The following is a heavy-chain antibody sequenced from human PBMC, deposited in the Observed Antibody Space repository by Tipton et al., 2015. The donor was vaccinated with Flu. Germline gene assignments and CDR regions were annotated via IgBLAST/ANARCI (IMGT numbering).Heavy chain of an antibody. CDR1: GYSFTSYW. D-gene: IGHD6-13*01. CDR2: IYPGDSDT. CDR3: ARHWRVLLGAAAGAPDY. V-gene: IGHV5-51*01. Sequence: QLVQSGAEVKKPGESLKISCEGSGYSFTSYWIGWVRQMPGKGLEWMGIIYPGDSDTRYSPSFQGQVTISADKAISTAYLQWSRLKASDTAMYYCARHWRVLLGAAAGAPDYWGQGTLVTVSS. J-gene: IGHJ4*02.